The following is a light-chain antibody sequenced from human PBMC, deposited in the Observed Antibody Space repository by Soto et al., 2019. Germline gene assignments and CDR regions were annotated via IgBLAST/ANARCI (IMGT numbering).Light chain of an antibody. J-gene: IGLJ1*01. V-gene: IGLV2-14*01. Sequence: QSALTQPASVSGSPGQSITISCTGTSSDVGGSNFVSWYRQHPAKAPKLMIYEVSNRPSGVSNRFSGSKSGNTASLTISGLQAEDEADYYCSSYTTSSTRVFGTGTKLTVL. CDR1: SSDVGGSNF. CDR3: SSYTTSSTRV. CDR2: EVS.